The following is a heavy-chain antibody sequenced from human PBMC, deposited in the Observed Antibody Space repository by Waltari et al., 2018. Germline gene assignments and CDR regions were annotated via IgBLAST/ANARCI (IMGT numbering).Heavy chain of an antibody. J-gene: IGHJ4*02. CDR2: IIPIFGTA. V-gene: IGHV1-69*01. CDR1: GGTCSTYA. CDR3: ARAKGQLLYEEVFDY. D-gene: IGHD2-2*02. Sequence: QVQLVQSGAEVKKPGSSVKVSCKASGGTCSTYAISWLRHAPGQVLGWMGGIIPIFGTANYAQKFQGRVTITADESTSTAYMELSSLRSEDTAVYYCARAKGQLLYEEVFDYWGQGTLVTVSS.